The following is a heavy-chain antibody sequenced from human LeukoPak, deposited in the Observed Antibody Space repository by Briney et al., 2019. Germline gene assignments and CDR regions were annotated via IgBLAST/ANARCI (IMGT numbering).Heavy chain of an antibody. D-gene: IGHD1-26*01. Sequence: SQTLSLTCAISGDSFSSNSASWNWIRQSPSRGLEWLGRTYYRSKWYSEYAGSVRGRITIDADTSKNQFSLQLYSVTPDDTAVYYCARDPGWEMLHAFDIWGQGTMVTVSS. CDR1: GDSFSSNSAS. V-gene: IGHV6-1*01. CDR2: TYYRSKWYS. CDR3: ARDPGWEMLHAFDI. J-gene: IGHJ3*02.